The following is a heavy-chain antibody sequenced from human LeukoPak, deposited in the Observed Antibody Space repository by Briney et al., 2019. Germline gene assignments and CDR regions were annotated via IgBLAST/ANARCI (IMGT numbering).Heavy chain of an antibody. D-gene: IGHD5-24*01. CDR2: IYYTGNT. J-gene: IGHJ5*02. CDR1: GGSIRSYY. Sequence: KPSETLSLTCTVSGGSIRSYYWSWIRQPPGKGLEWIGYIYYTGNTNYNPSLKSRVTMSTDTSENHVSLKLSSVTAADTAVYYCARGGSADGYNRPLDLWGQGTLVTVSS. V-gene: IGHV4-59*01. CDR3: ARGGSADGYNRPLDL.